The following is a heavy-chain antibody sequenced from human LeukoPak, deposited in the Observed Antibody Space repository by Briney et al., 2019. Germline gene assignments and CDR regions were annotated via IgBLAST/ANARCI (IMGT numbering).Heavy chain of an antibody. D-gene: IGHD2-15*01. CDR2: ITGGSDTI. J-gene: IGHJ4*02. V-gene: IGHV3-48*04. Sequence: GGSLRLSCAASGFTFSSYGMNWVRQAPGKGLEWISYITGGSDTIYYAGSVKGRFTISRDDAKNSVYLQMNSLRAEDTAVYYCARGYCSGGSCSRGYWGQGTLVTVSS. CDR1: GFTFSSYG. CDR3: ARGYCSGGSCSRGY.